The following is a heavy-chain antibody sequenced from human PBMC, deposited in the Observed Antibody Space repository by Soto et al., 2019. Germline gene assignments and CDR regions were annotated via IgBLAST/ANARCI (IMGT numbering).Heavy chain of an antibody. J-gene: IGHJ4*02. D-gene: IGHD3-22*01. CDR2: ISGSGGNT. CDR3: SKDGSYYDSPTESDY. V-gene: IGHV3-23*01. Sequence: VSLLLSCAASGFTFSSYTMSWVRQSPGKGLEWVSAISGSGGNTYYAGSVKGRFTISRDNSKNTLYLQMNSLRAEDTAVYYCSKDGSYYDSPTESDYWGQGTLVTVSS. CDR1: GFTFSSYT.